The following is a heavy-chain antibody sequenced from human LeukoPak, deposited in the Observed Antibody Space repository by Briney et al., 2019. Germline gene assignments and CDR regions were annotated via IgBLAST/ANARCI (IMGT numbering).Heavy chain of an antibody. CDR2: ISDSGRTT. J-gene: IGHJ5*02. CDR1: GFSFSTYA. V-gene: IGHV3-23*01. CDR3: ARGPAITMLVANPNNWFDP. D-gene: IGHD3-22*01. Sequence: PGGSLGLSCAASGFSFSTYAMGWVRQAPGEGLEWVSGISDSGRTTLYADSVKGRFTISRDNSKNTLYLQMNSLRAEDTAVYYCARGPAITMLVANPNNWFDPWGQGTLVTVSS.